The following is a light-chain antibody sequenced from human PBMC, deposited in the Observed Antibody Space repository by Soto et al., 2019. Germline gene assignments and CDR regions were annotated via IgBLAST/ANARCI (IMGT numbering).Light chain of an antibody. J-gene: IGLJ3*02. CDR3: SSYTSTNSWV. Sequence: QSALTQSASVSGSPGQSITISCTGTSSDVGGYNYVSWYQQHPGIAPKLIIYDVSNRPSGVSTRFSGSKSGNTASLTISGLQAEDEADYSCSSYTSTNSWVFGGGTKVTVL. CDR1: SSDVGGYNY. V-gene: IGLV2-14*01. CDR2: DVS.